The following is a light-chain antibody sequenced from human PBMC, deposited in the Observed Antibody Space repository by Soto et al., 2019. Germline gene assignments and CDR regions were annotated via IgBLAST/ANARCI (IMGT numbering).Light chain of an antibody. Sequence: QLVLTQSPSASAYLGASVKLPCTLSSGHSSYAIAWHQQQPEKGPRYLMKLNSDGSHSKGDGSPDRFSGSSSGAERYLTISSRQSEDEADYYCQTWGTGIQNVVFGGGTKLTVL. V-gene: IGLV4-69*01. CDR3: QTWGTGIQNVV. J-gene: IGLJ2*01. CDR2: LNSDGSH. CDR1: SGHSSYA.